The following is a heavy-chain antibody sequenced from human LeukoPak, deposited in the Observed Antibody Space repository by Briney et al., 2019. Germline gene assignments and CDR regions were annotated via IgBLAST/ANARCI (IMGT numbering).Heavy chain of an antibody. CDR3: ARAPNYGPFDP. CDR1: GGSISSYY. J-gene: IGHJ5*02. V-gene: IGHV4-34*01. Sequence: SETLSLTCTVSGGSISSYYWSWIRQPPGKGLEWIGEINHSGSTNYNPSLKSRVTISVDTSKNQFSLKLSSVTAADTAVYYCARAPNYGPFDPWGQGTLVTVSS. CDR2: INHSGST. D-gene: IGHD4-17*01.